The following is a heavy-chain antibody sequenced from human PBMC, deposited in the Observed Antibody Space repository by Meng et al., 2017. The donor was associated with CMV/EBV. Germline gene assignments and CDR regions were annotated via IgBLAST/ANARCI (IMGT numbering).Heavy chain of an antibody. Sequence: ASVKVSCKASGYTLTRYYINWVRRAPGQGLEWMGIINPTGDIATFAQRFQGRVTLTRDTSTSTVYMELRSMRFDDTAVYYCARDSSEQAGNTMIIVAYAALDIWGQGTMVTVSS. J-gene: IGHJ3*02. CDR2: INPTGDIA. CDR3: ARDSSEQAGNTMIIVAYAALDI. V-gene: IGHV1-46*01. D-gene: IGHD3-22*01. CDR1: GYTLTRYY.